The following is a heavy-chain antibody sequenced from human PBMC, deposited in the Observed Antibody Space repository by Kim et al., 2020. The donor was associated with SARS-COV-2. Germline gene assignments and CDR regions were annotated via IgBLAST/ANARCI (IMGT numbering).Heavy chain of an antibody. CDR3: ARDQEDAWGYSYGSPAH. CDR2: ISAYNGNT. D-gene: IGHD5-18*01. Sequence: ASVKVSCKASGYTFTSYGISWVRQAPGQGLEWMGWISAYNGNTNYAQKLQGRVTMTTDTSTSTAYMELRSLRSDDTAVYYCARDQEDAWGYSYGSPAHWGQGTLVTVSS. CDR1: GYTFTSYG. V-gene: IGHV1-18*01. J-gene: IGHJ4*02.